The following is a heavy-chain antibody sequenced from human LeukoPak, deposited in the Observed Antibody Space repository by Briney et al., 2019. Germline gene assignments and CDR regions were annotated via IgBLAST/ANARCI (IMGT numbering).Heavy chain of an antibody. J-gene: IGHJ4*02. CDR1: GFTFNTYA. D-gene: IGHD1-26*01. CDR2: ISGSGGST. Sequence: PGGSLRLSCVASGFTFNTYAMTWVRQAPGKGLEWVSAISGSGGSTYYADSVKGRFTISRDNSKNTLYLQMNSLRAEDTAVYYCAKKPRYTGSYGIDYYFDYWGQGTLVTVSS. V-gene: IGHV3-23*01. CDR3: AKKPRYTGSYGIDYYFDY.